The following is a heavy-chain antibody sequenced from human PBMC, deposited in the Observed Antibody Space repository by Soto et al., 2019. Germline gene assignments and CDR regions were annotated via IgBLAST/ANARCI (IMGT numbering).Heavy chain of an antibody. CDR1: GYTLTELS. V-gene: IGHV1-24*01. D-gene: IGHD3-9*01. CDR2: FDPEDGET. J-gene: IGHJ6*02. CDR3: ATVDPSYYDISRVADYYYYGMDV. Sequence: ASVKVSCKVSGYTLTELSMHWVRQAPGKGLEWMGGFDPEDGETIYAQKFQGRVTMTEDTSTDTAYMELSSLRSEDTAVYYCATVDPSYYDISRVADYYYYGMDVWGQGTTVTVSS.